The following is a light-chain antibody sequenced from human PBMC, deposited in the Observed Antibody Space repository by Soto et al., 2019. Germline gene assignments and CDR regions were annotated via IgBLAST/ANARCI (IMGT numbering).Light chain of an antibody. V-gene: IGKV1-27*01. CDR3: QNYNWPPFT. CDR1: QGISNY. J-gene: IGKJ3*01. Sequence: DIQMTQSPSSLSASVGDRVTISCRASQGISNYLAWYQQNPGKAPRLLIYAASSLQSGVSFRFTGSGSGTDFTLTICSLQPEDVATYYCQNYNWPPFTFGPGTKVDIK. CDR2: AAS.